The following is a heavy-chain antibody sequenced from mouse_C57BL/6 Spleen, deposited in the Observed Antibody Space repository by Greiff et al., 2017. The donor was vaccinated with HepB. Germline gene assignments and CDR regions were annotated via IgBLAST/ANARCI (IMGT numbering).Heavy chain of an antibody. J-gene: IGHJ2*01. CDR3: TAKTGYYFDY. D-gene: IGHD4-1*01. CDR1: GFTFSNYW. CDR2: IRLKSDNYAT. Sequence: EVKLMESGGGLVQPGGSMKLSCVASGFTFSNYWMNWVRQSPEKGLEWVAQIRLKSDNYATHYAESVKGRFTISRDDSKSSVYLQMNNLRAEDTGIYYCTAKTGYYFDYWGQGTTLTVSS. V-gene: IGHV6-3*01.